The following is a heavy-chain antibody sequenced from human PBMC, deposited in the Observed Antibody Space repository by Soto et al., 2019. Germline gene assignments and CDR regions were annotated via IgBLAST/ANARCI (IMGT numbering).Heavy chain of an antibody. V-gene: IGHV4-31*03. CDR3: ARGLAKYYYGSGSPYYFDY. J-gene: IGHJ4*02. Sequence: SETLSLTCTVSGGSISSGGYYWSWIRQHPGKGLEWIGYIYYSGSTYYNPSLKSRVTISVDTSKNQFSLKLSSVTAADTAVYYCARGLAKYYYGSGSPYYFDYWGQGTLVTVSS. CDR1: GGSISSGGYY. D-gene: IGHD3-10*01. CDR2: IYYSGST.